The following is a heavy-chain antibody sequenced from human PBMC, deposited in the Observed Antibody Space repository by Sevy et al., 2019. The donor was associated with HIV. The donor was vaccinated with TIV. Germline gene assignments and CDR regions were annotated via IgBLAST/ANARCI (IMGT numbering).Heavy chain of an antibody. D-gene: IGHD6-13*01. V-gene: IGHV4-34*01. CDR1: GGSLSGYY. CDR2: VHHSGST. Sequence: SETLSLTCSVYGGSLSGYYWSWIRQSPGRGLEWIGEVHHSGSTNYNPSFKSRVTMSVDTSKNQFSLNLSSVTDADAAVYYCARIEQVVNYYNYYGLDVWGQGTTVTVSS. CDR3: ARIEQVVNYYNYYGLDV. J-gene: IGHJ6*02.